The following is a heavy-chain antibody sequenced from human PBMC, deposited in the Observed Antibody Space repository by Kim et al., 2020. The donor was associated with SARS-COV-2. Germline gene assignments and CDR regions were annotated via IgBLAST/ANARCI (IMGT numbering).Heavy chain of an antibody. CDR3: ARDPWSRLRGVTYYYYG. V-gene: IGHV3-30-3*01. J-gene: IGHJ6*01. CDR2: ISYDGSNK. CDR1: GFTFRSCA. Sequence: GGSLRLSCAASGFTFRSCAMHWVSQAPGKGLEWVAVISYDGSNKNYADSVKGRFTISRDNSKNTLYLQMKSLRPEDTALYHCARDPWSRLRGVTYYYYG. D-gene: IGHD3-10*01.